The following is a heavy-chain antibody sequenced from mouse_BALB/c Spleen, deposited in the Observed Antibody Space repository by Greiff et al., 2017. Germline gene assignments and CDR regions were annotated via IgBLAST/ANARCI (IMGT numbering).Heavy chain of an antibody. D-gene: IGHD1-1*01. CDR1: GYTFTNYW. V-gene: IGHV1-63*02. J-gene: IGHJ4*01. Sequence: QVQLKQSGAELVRPGTSVKISCKASGYTFTNYWLGWVKQRPGHGLEWIGDIYPGGGYTNYNEKFKGKATLTADTSSSTAYMQLSSLTSEDSAVYFCARGTTVVALYYYAMDYWGQGTSVTVSS. CDR3: ARGTTVVALYYYAMDY. CDR2: IYPGGGYT.